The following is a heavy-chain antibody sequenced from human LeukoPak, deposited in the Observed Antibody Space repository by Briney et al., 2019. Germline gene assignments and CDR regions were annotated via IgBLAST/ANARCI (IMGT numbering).Heavy chain of an antibody. D-gene: IGHD3-22*01. Sequence: PSETLSLTCTVSGGSISSSSYYWGWIRQPPGKGLEWIGSIYYSGSTYYNPSLKSRVTISVDTSKNQFSLKLSSVTAADTAVYYCARDGVNYYDISGYDIWGRGTLVTVSS. CDR3: ARDGVNYYDISGYDI. V-gene: IGHV4-39*07. CDR2: IYYSGST. CDR1: GGSISSSSYY. J-gene: IGHJ4*02.